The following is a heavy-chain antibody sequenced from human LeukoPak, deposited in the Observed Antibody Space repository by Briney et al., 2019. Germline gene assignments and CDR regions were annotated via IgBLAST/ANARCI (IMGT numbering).Heavy chain of an antibody. CDR2: IGTAGDT. CDR1: GFTFSSYD. Sequence: GGSLRLSCAASGFTFSSYDMHWVRQATGKGLEWVSAIGTAGDTYYPGSVKGRFTISRDNAKSSLYMQMNSLRVEDTAVYYCARVDGSTWSAPGVTPNWYFDLWGRGTLVTVSS. D-gene: IGHD4-23*01. J-gene: IGHJ2*01. CDR3: ARVDGSTWSAPGVTPNWYFDL. V-gene: IGHV3-13*01.